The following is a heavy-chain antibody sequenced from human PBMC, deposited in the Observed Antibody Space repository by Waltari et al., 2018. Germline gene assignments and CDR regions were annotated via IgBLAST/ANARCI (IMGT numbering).Heavy chain of an antibody. Sequence: QVQLVQSGAEVKKPGASVKVSCTASRFTFSKYDLKWVRQAAGQGLEWMGWMRPESGKTVYAQKFQGRVTMTWNSSISTAYIELSSLRSDDTAVYYCASLSSPSDYWGQGTLVTVSS. D-gene: IGHD6-13*01. J-gene: IGHJ4*02. CDR3: ASLSSPSDY. CDR1: RFTFSKYD. CDR2: MRPESGKT. V-gene: IGHV1-8*01.